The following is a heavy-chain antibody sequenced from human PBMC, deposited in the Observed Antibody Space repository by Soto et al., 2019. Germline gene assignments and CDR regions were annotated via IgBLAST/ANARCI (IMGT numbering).Heavy chain of an antibody. Sequence: ASLKVSCKXSGYTFTSYDINWVRQATGQGLEWMGWMNPNSGNTGYAQKFQGRVTMTRNTSISTAYMELSSLRSEDTAVYYCARASYYDIWSGSYGMDVWGQGTTVTVSS. D-gene: IGHD3-3*01. CDR3: ARASYYDIWSGSYGMDV. CDR1: GYTFTSYD. J-gene: IGHJ6*02. V-gene: IGHV1-8*01. CDR2: MNPNSGNT.